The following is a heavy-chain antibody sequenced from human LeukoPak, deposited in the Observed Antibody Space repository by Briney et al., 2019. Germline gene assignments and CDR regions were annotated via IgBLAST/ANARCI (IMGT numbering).Heavy chain of an antibody. Sequence: SETLSLTCTVSGYSISSGHYWGWIRQPPGKGLEWIGSMYHSGSTYYNPPLKSRVTISEDTSKNQFSLKLRSVTAADKAVYYCARGPRFGELLWHWFDPWGQGTLVTVSS. J-gene: IGHJ5*02. CDR1: GYSISSGHY. CDR3: ARGPRFGELLWHWFDP. D-gene: IGHD3-10*01. CDR2: MYHSGST. V-gene: IGHV4-38-2*02.